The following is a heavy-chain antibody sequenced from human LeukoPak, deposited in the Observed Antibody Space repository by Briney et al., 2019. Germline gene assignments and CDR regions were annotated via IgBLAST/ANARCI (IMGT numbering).Heavy chain of an antibody. J-gene: IGHJ4*02. V-gene: IGHV3-23*01. CDR3: AKSGFYGDFVFDY. CDR1: GFTFSSYA. D-gene: IGHD4-17*01. CDR2: ISGSGGST. Sequence: GRSLRLSCAASGFTFSSYAMSCVRQAPGKGLEWVSAISGSGGSTYYADSVKGRFTISRDNSKNTLYLQMNSLRAEDTAVYYCAKSGFYGDFVFDYWGQGTLVTVSP.